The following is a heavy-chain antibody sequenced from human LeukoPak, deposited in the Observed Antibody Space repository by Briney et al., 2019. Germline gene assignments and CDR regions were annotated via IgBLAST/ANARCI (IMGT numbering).Heavy chain of an antibody. D-gene: IGHD2-21*01. CDR2: ISNDGSKK. J-gene: IGHJ3*02. V-gene: IGHV3-30*04. Sequence: GGSLGLSCAASGFTFDDYAMHWVRQAPGKGLEWVAVISNDGSKKQYADSVKGRFTISRDNSKNTLYLQMNSLRAEDTDVYYCARDLAYCGGECYSGDAFDIWGQGTMVTVSS. CDR3: ARDLAYCGGECYSGDAFDI. CDR1: GFTFDDYA.